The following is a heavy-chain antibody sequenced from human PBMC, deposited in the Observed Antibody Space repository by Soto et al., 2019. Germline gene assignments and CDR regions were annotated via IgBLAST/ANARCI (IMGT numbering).Heavy chain of an antibody. Sequence: SETLSLTCAVYGGSFSGYYLSWIRQPPGKGLEWIGEINHSGSTNYNPSLKSRVTISVDTSKNQFSLKLSSVTAADTAVYYCARGLGGSNYFDYWGQGTLVTVSS. CDR1: GGSFSGYY. CDR2: INHSGST. CDR3: ARGLGGSNYFDY. D-gene: IGHD3-16*01. V-gene: IGHV4-34*01. J-gene: IGHJ4*02.